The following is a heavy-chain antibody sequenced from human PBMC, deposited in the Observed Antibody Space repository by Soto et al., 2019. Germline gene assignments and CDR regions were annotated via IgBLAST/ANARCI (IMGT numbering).Heavy chain of an antibody. CDR3: ATPSRGYSGYDYYFDY. CDR1: GYTLTELS. Sequence: ASVKVSCKVSGYTLTELSMHWVRQAPGKGLEWMGGFDPEDGETIYAQKFQGRVTMTEDTSTDTAYMELSSLRSEDTAVYYCATPSRGYSGYDYYFDYWGQGTLVIVSS. J-gene: IGHJ4*02. CDR2: FDPEDGET. V-gene: IGHV1-24*01. D-gene: IGHD5-12*01.